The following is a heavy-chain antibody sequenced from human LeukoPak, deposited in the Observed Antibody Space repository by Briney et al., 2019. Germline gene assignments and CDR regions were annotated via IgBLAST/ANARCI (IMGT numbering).Heavy chain of an antibody. D-gene: IGHD1-26*01. V-gene: IGHV3-48*04. J-gene: IGHJ4*02. CDR1: GFTFSSYS. CDR2: ISSSGSTI. CDR3: ARDRLGILGATYEFDY. Sequence: PGGSLRLSCAASGFTFSSYSMNWVRQAPGKGLEWVSYISSSGSTIYYADSVKGRFTISRDNAKNSLYLQMDSLRAGDTAVYYCARDRLGILGATYEFDYWGQGTLVTVSS.